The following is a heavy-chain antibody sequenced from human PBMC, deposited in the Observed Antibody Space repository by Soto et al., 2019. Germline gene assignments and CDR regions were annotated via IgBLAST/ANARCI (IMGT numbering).Heavy chain of an antibody. V-gene: IGHV1-69*01. J-gene: IGHJ5*02. CDR3: ARVMGFGLRGWFDP. Sequence: QVQLVQSGAEVKKPGSSVKVSCKASGGTFSSYAISWVRQAPGQGLEWMGGIIPIFGTANYAQKFQGRVTIPADESTSTGYMELSSLRSEGTSVYYCARVMGFGLRGWFDPWGQGTLVTVSS. D-gene: IGHD5-12*01. CDR2: IIPIFGTA. CDR1: GGTFSSYA.